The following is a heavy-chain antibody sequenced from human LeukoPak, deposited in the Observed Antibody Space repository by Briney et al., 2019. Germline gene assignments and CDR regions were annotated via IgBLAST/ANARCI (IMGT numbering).Heavy chain of an antibody. J-gene: IGHJ4*02. CDR1: GFTFNSYA. V-gene: IGHV3-23*01. D-gene: IGHD5-18*01. CDR3: LTEDTPTVFDY. Sequence: GGSLRLSCVASGFTFNSYAMTWVRQAPGKGLELVSGIGASGGSTYDADSVKGRFTISRDNSKNTVYLQMNSLRTEDTAVYYCLTEDTPTVFDYWGQGTLVTVSS. CDR2: IGASGGST.